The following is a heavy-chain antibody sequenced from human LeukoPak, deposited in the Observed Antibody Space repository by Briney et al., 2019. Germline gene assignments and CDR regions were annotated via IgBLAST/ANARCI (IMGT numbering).Heavy chain of an antibody. CDR2: IIPIFGTA. CDR1: GGTFSSYA. Sequence: ASVKVSCKASGGTFSSYAISWVRQAPGQGLEWMGGIIPIFGTANYAQKFQGRVTITADKSTSTAYMELSSLRSEDTAVYYCARASPEYSSSRINWFDPWGQGTLVTVSS. CDR3: ARASPEYSSSRINWFDP. V-gene: IGHV1-69*06. J-gene: IGHJ5*02. D-gene: IGHD6-13*01.